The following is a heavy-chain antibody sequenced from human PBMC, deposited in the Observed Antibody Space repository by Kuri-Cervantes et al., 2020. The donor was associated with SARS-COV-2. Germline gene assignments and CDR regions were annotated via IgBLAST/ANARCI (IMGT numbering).Heavy chain of an antibody. D-gene: IGHD5-12*01. CDR1: GYSISSGYY. J-gene: IGHJ5*02. CDR2: IYYSGST. Sequence: GSLRLSCTVSGYSISSGYYWSWIRQPPGKGLEWIGYIYYSGSTNYNPSLKSRVTISVDTSKNQFSLKLSSVTAADTAVYYCARGRGYSGWRLNWFDPWGQGTLVTVSS. V-gene: IGHV4-61*01. CDR3: ARGRGYSGWRLNWFDP.